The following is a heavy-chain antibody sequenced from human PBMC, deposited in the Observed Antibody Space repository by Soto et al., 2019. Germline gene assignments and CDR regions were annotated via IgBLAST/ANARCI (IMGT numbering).Heavy chain of an antibody. J-gene: IGHJ3*02. CDR1: GGSISSYY. CDR2: IYYSGT. V-gene: IGHV4-59*01. CDR3: ARTYDGSGPNSGGYAFDI. Sequence: PSETLSLTCTVCGGSISSYYWSWIRQPPGKGLEWIAYIYYSGTSYNPSLKSRVSISLDTSKNQFSLKLSSVTAADTAVYYCARTYDGSGPNSGGYAFDIWGQGTMVTVSS. D-gene: IGHD3-22*01.